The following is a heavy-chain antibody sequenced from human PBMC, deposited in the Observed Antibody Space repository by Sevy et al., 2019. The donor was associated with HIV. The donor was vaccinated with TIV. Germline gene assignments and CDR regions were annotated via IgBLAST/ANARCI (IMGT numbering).Heavy chain of an antibody. CDR2: ISGSGGST. D-gene: IGHD6-13*01. V-gene: IGHV3-23*01. CDR3: ANQGFERAGYSSSPCWSH. Sequence: QLGGSLRLSCAASGFTFSSYAMSWVRQAPGKGLEWVSAISGSGGSTYYADSVKGRFTISRDNSKNTLYLQMNSLRAEEPAVYYCANQGFERAGYSSSPCWSHWGQGTLVTVSS. J-gene: IGHJ4*02. CDR1: GFTFSSYA.